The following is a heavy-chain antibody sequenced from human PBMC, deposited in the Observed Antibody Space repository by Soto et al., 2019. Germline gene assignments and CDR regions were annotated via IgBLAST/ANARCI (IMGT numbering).Heavy chain of an antibody. CDR1: GFTFSSYG. D-gene: IGHD5-12*01. CDR3: AKGGVATIPIYGMDV. V-gene: IGHV3-30*18. Sequence: QVQLVESGGGVVQPGRSLRLSCAASGFTFSSYGIHWVRQAPGKGLEWVAVISYDGTNKYYADSVKGRFTISRDNSKNTMYLQMSSLRAEDTAVYYCAKGGVATIPIYGMDVCGQGTTVTVSS. CDR2: ISYDGTNK. J-gene: IGHJ6*02.